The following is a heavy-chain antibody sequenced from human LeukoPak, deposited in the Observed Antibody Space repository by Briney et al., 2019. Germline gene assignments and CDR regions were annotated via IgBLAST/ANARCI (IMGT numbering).Heavy chain of an antibody. Sequence: VKPSETLSLTCTVSGGSISSGSYYWSWIRQPAGKGLEWIGRIYTSGSTNYNPSLKSRVTISVDTSKNQFSLKLSSVTAADTAVYYCAREEYYYDSSGYSSWGQGTLVTVSS. J-gene: IGHJ5*02. CDR3: AREEYYYDSSGYSS. V-gene: IGHV4-61*02. CDR1: GGSISSGSYY. D-gene: IGHD3-22*01. CDR2: IYTSGST.